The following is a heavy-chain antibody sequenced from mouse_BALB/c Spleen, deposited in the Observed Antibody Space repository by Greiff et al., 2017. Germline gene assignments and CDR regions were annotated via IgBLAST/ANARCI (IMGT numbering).Heavy chain of an antibody. V-gene: IGHV5-9*03. Sequence: EVQLVESGGGLVKPGGSLKLSCAASGFTFSSYTMSWVRQTPEKRLEWVATISSGGGNTYYPDSVKGRFTISRDNAKNNLYLQMSSLRSEDTALYYCASSFSIYYGYDLGMDYWGQGTSVTVSS. D-gene: IGHD2-2*01. J-gene: IGHJ4*01. CDR2: ISSGGGNT. CDR3: ASSFSIYYGYDLGMDY. CDR1: GFTFSSYT.